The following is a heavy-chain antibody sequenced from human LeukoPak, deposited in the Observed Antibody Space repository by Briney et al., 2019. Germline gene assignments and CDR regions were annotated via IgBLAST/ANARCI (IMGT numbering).Heavy chain of an antibody. J-gene: IGHJ6*02. Sequence: GGSLRLSCTASEFTYGMNWVRQAPGTGLECVSSISSSGSNTYYADSVKGRFTISGDNSKNTLYLQMNSLRAEDTAVYYCARALPITMIVVVYPGGMDVWGQGTTVTVSS. CDR2: ISSSGSNT. CDR3: ARALPITMIVVVYPGGMDV. V-gene: IGHV3-23*01. CDR1: EFTYG. D-gene: IGHD3-22*01.